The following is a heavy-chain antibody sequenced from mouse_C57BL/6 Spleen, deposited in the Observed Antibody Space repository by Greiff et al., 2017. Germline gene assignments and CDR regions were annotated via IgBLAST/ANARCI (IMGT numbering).Heavy chain of an antibody. CDR2: INPSSGYT. CDR3: AHGSSYVDY. J-gene: IGHJ2*01. Sequence: VQLQQSGAELARPGASVKMSCKASGYTFTSYTMHWVKQRPGQGLEWIGYINPSSGYTKYNQKFKDKATLTADKSSSTAYMQLSSLTSEDSAGYYCAHGSSYVDYWSQGTTLTVSS. V-gene: IGHV1-4*01. D-gene: IGHD1-1*01. CDR1: GYTFTSYT.